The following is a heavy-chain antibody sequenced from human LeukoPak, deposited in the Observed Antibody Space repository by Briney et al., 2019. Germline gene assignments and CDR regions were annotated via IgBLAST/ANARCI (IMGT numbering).Heavy chain of an antibody. CDR3: ARGPSKYCTNGVCLHKTRGSRLGY. CDR2: MNPNSGNT. Sequence: GPSVKVSCTASGYTFTSYDINWVRQATGQGLEWMGWMNPNSGNTGYAQKFQGRVTMTRNTSISTAYMELSSLRSEDTAVYYCARGPSKYCTNGVCLHKTRGSRLGYWGQGTLVTVSS. D-gene: IGHD2-8*01. CDR1: GYTFTSYD. V-gene: IGHV1-8*01. J-gene: IGHJ4*02.